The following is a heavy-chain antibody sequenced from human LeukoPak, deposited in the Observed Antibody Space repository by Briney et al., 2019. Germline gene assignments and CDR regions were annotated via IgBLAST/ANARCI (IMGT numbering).Heavy chain of an antibody. CDR1: GLTFSSYA. CDR2: ISYDGSNK. D-gene: IGHD2-2*01. J-gene: IGHJ4*02. CDR3: ARGPIVVVPAAHPKAVGYFDY. V-gene: IGHV3-30*04. Sequence: SGRSLRLSCAASGLTFSSYAMHWVRQAPGKGLEWVAVISYDGSNKYYADSVKGRFTISRDNSKNTLYLQMNSLRAEDTAVYYCARGPIVVVPAAHPKAVGYFDYWGQGTLVTVSS.